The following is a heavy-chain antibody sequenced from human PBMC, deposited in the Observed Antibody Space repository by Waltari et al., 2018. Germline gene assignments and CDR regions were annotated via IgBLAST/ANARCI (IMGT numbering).Heavy chain of an antibody. CDR1: GASLNSGDSY. CDR3: ARVDTIFGVVPHADAFDI. J-gene: IGHJ3*02. V-gene: IGHV4-30-4*08. CDR2: ISYSGTT. D-gene: IGHD3-3*01. Sequence: QVHLQESGPGLAKPSQTLSLTCSVSGASLNSGDSYWSWIRQPPGKGLEWIGYISYSGTTYYTPSLKSRVSISLDTAKNDFSLEVRSVTAADTAMYYCARVDTIFGVVPHADAFDIWGQGTMVTVAS.